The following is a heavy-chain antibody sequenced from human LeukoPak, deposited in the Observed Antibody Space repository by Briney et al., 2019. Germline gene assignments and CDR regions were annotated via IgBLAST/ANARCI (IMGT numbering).Heavy chain of an antibody. V-gene: IGHV3-48*01. D-gene: IGHD2-15*01. CDR1: GFTFSSYS. CDR2: ISGTSNTI. J-gene: IGHJ4*02. Sequence: GSLRLSCAASGFTFSSYSMNWVRQAPGKGLEWVSYISGTSNTINYADSVKGRFTISRDNAKNSLYLQMNNLRAEDTAVYYCARDPEDIDYWGQGTLVTVSS. CDR3: ARDPEDIDY.